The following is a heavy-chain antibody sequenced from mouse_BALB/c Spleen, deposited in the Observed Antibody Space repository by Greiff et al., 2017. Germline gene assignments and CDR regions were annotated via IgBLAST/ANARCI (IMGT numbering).Heavy chain of an antibody. J-gene: IGHJ4*01. CDR3: AREGDSSMDY. V-gene: IGHV3-2*02. D-gene: IGHD3-2*01. CDR2: ISYSGST. Sequence: VQLKQSGPGLVKPSQSLSLTCTVTGYSITSDYAWNWIRQFPGNKLEWMGYISYSGSTSYNPSLKSRISITRDTSKNQFFLQLNSVTTEDTATYYCAREGDSSMDYWGQGTSVTVSS. CDR1: GYSITSDYA.